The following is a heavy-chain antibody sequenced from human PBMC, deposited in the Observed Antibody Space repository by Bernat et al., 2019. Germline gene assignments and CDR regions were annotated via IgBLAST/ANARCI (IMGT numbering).Heavy chain of an antibody. D-gene: IGHD2-15*01. CDR1: GFSLSTSGVA. V-gene: IGHV2-5*02. J-gene: IGHJ1*01. CDR2: IYWDDDR. Sequence: QITLRESGPTLVKPTQTLTLTCTFSGFSLSTSGVAVGWSRQPPGKALEWLALIYWDDDRFYSPSLQSRLTITKDTSKNQVLLTMTNVDPADTATYYCAHSQAYCNGGGCLLAGDFQYWGQGTRVTVSS. CDR3: AHSQAYCNGGGCLLAGDFQY.